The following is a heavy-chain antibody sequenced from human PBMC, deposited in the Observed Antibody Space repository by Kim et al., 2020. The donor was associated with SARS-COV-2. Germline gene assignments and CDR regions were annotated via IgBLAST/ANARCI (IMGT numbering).Heavy chain of an antibody. CDR3: ARAGLRITMVRGVIIHTYYFDY. J-gene: IGHJ4*01. CDR1: GFTFSSYS. V-gene: IGHV3-48*02. D-gene: IGHD3-10*01. CDR2: ISSSSSTI. Sequence: GGSLRLSCAASGFTFSSYSMNWVRQAPGKGLEWVSYISSSSSTIYYADSVKGRFTISRDNAKNSLYLQMNSLRDEDTAVYYCARAGLRITMVRGVIIHTYYFDYWGHGTLVTVSS.